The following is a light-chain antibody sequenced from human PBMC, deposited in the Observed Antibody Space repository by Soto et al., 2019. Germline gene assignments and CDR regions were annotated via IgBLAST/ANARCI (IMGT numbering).Light chain of an antibody. CDR2: GAS. Sequence: VLTQSPGTLSLSPGERATVSCRASQSITSSHLAWYQQKPGQAPRLLIYGASSRATGIPDRFSGSGSGTDFTLTISRLEPEDFAVYYCQQYGSSSWTFGQGTKVDIK. CDR1: QSITSSH. CDR3: QQYGSSSWT. V-gene: IGKV3-20*01. J-gene: IGKJ1*01.